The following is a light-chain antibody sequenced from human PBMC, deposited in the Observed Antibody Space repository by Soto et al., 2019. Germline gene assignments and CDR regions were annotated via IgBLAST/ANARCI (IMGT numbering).Light chain of an antibody. CDR1: SGSIASNY. Sequence: NFMLTQPHSVSESAGRTVTISCTRRSGSIASNYVQWYQQRPGSSPTTVIYEDNQRPSGVPDRFSGSIDSSSNSASLTISGLKTEDQADYYCQSYDSSNQVFGGGTKLTV. CDR2: EDN. V-gene: IGLV6-57*01. J-gene: IGLJ3*02. CDR3: QSYDSSNQV.